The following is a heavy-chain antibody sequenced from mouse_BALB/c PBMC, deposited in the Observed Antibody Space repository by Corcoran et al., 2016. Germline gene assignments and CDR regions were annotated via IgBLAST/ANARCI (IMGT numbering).Heavy chain of an antibody. CDR1: GYSFTGYY. J-gene: IGHJ4*01. Sequence: EVQLQQSGPELVKPGASVKISCKASGYSFTGYYMHWVKQSHVKSLEWIGRINPYNGATSYNQNFKDKASLTVDKSSSTAYMELHSLTSEDSAVYDCASVGNSYAMDYWGQGTSVTVSS. V-gene: IGHV1-31*01. CDR2: INPYNGAT. CDR3: ASVGNSYAMDY. D-gene: IGHD2-1*01.